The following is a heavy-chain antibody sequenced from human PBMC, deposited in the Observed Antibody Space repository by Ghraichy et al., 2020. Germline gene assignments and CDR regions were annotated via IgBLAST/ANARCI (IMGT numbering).Heavy chain of an antibody. V-gene: IGHV4-59*01. J-gene: IGHJ6*03. D-gene: IGHD1-26*01. CDR2: IYYNGNT. CDR3: ARGLNSGHYYYYYYMDV. CDR1: GSSISSYY. Sequence: SETLSLTCTVSGSSISSYYWNWIRQPPGRGLEWIGYIYYNGNTNYNPSLKSRVTISKDTSNNQFSLRLSSVTAADTAVYYCARGLNSGHYYYYYYMDVWGKGTTVTVSS.